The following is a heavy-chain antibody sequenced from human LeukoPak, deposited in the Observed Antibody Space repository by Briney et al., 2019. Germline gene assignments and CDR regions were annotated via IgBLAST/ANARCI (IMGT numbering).Heavy chain of an antibody. V-gene: IGHV3-23*01. Sequence: PGGSLRLSCAASGFTLRSYGVSWVRQAPGKGLEWVSAISGSGGSTYYADSVKGRFTISRDNSKNTLYLQVNSLRAEDTAVYYCAKDGGEYYDILTGYYPRLYYMDVWGKGTTVTISS. D-gene: IGHD3-9*01. CDR3: AKDGGEYYDILTGYYPRLYYMDV. CDR1: GFTLRSYG. CDR2: ISGSGGST. J-gene: IGHJ6*03.